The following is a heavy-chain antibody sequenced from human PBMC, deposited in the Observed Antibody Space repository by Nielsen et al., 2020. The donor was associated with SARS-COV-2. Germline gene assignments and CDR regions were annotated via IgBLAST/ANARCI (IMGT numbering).Heavy chain of an antibody. D-gene: IGHD1-26*01. CDR2: IGTAGDT. Sequence: GGSLRLSCAASGFTFSSYDMHWVRQATGKGLEWVSAIGTAGDTYYPGSVKGRFTISRDNSKNTLYLQMNSLRAEDTAVYYCAKDFMGGGWFDPWGQGTLVTVSS. CDR3: AKDFMGGGWFDP. V-gene: IGHV3-13*04. J-gene: IGHJ5*02. CDR1: GFTFSSYD.